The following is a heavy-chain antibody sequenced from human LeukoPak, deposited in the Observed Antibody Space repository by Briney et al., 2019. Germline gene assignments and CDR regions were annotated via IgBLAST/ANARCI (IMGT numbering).Heavy chain of an antibody. J-gene: IGHJ4*02. CDR1: GFTFSGYA. CDR2: ISGDTGST. D-gene: IGHD1-26*01. Sequence: HPGGSLRLSCAASGFTFSGYAMSWLRQAPGKGLEFVSAISGDTGSTYYADSVKGRFTISRDNSKNTLYLQMNSLRAEDTAVYYCAREVDSGSYRPSYYFDYWGQGTLVTVSS. V-gene: IGHV3-23*01. CDR3: AREVDSGSYRPSYYFDY.